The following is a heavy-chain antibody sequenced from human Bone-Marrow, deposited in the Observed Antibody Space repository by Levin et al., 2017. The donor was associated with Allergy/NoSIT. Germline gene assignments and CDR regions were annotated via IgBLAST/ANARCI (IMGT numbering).Heavy chain of an antibody. CDR2: IDPTRGAT. V-gene: IGHV1-2*02. J-gene: IGHJ4*02. Sequence: GESLKISCSVSGYTFSDYYIHWIRQTPGQGLEWIGWIDPTRGATQFAEKFHARVVLTRDSSISTAYLELGKLRSDDTALYYCARGGATSNDYWGQGPLVTVSS. CDR3: ARGGATSNDY. CDR1: GYTFSDYY. D-gene: IGHD2-2*01.